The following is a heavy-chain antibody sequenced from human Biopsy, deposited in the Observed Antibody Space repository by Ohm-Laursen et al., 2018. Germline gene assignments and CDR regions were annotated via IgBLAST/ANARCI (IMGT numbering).Heavy chain of an antibody. Sequence: EASVKVSCNASGGPFNNHAFSWVRQAPGQGLEWLGRIVPILGTVNYAQRFQGRVALTADKSTGTAYMELNRLISDDTAVYYCATDADGYYTEFDFWGQGTLITVSS. CDR2: IVPILGTV. D-gene: IGHD5-24*01. J-gene: IGHJ4*02. CDR3: ATDADGYYTEFDF. CDR1: GGPFNNHA. V-gene: IGHV1-69*04.